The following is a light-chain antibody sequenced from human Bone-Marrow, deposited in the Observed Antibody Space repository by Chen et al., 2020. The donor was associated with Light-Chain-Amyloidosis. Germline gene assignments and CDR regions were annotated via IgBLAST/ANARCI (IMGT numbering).Light chain of an antibody. Sequence: DIQLTQSPSSLSASVGDRVTITCRASQVIRGYLDWYQQKPGKAPKLLIYATSTLQSGVPSRFSGSGSGTEFTLTISSLQPEDFATYYCQQIDTHPFTVGPGTRVDIK. V-gene: IGKV1-9*01. CDR1: QVIRGY. CDR2: ATS. J-gene: IGKJ3*01. CDR3: QQIDTHPFT.